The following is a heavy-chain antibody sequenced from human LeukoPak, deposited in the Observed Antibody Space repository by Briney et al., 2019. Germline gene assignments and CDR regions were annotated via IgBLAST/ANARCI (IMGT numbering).Heavy chain of an antibody. CDR2: ISGSGGST. CDR3: AKDRHSSGWPFDY. V-gene: IGHV3-23*01. CDR1: GFTFSGYA. D-gene: IGHD6-19*01. Sequence: GGSLRLSCAASGFTFSGYAMSWVRQAPGKGLEWVSAISGSGGSTYYADSVKGRFTISRDNSKNTLYLQLNSLRAEDTAVYYCAKDRHSSGWPFDYWGQGTLVTVSS. J-gene: IGHJ4*02.